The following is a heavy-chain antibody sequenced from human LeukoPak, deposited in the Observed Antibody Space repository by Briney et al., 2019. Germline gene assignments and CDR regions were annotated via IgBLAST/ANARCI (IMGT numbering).Heavy chain of an antibody. CDR2: INPNSGGT. J-gene: IGHJ4*02. CDR1: GYTFTGYY. D-gene: IGHD3-10*01. V-gene: IGHV1-2*02. Sequence: ASVKVSCKASGYTFTGYYMHWVRQAPGQGLEWMGWINPNSGGTNYAQKFQGRVTMTRDTSISTAYMELSRLTSGDTAVYYCARGNFYDNKGYSPELRYWGQGTLVTVSS. CDR3: ARGNFYDNKGYSPELRY.